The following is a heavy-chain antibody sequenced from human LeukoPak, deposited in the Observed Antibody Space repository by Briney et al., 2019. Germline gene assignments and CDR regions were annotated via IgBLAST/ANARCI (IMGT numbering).Heavy chain of an antibody. CDR3: ARHGLNYYDSSGYYLRYGFDY. CDR2: INHSGST. CDR1: GASISGYY. V-gene: IGHV4-34*01. Sequence: SETLSLTCAVYGASISGYYWSWIRQPPGKGLEWIGEINHSGSTNYNPSLKSRVTISVDTSKNQFSLKLSSVTAADTAVYYCARHGLNYYDSSGYYLRYGFDYWGQGTLVTVSS. D-gene: IGHD3-22*01. J-gene: IGHJ4*02.